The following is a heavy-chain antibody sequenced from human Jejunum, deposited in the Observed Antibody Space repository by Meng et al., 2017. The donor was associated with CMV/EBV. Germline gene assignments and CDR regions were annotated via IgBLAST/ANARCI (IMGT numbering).Heavy chain of an antibody. CDR2: INHSGST. V-gene: IGHV4-34*01. D-gene: IGHD1-26*01. J-gene: IGHJ4*02. CDR1: GGSFSGYY. CDR3: ARGYGSYPL. Sequence: LSLTCAVYGGSFSGYYWSWIRQPTGKGLEWIGEINHSGSTNYNPSLKSRVTISVDTSKNQFSLKLSSVTAADTAVYYCARGYGSYPLWGQGTLVTVSS.